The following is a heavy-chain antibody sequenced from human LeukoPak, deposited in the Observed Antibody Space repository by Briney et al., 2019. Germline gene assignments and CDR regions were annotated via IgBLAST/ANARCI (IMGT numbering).Heavy chain of an antibody. CDR1: GGXFSGYY. CDR3: AAQYSGYVRLDY. J-gene: IGHJ4*02. V-gene: IGHV4-34*01. CDR2: ISHSGST. Sequence: SETLSLTCVVYGGXFSGYYCSWIRQPPGKGPEWLGEISHSGSTNYNPSLKSRVTISVDTSKNQFSLKLSSVTAADTAVYYCAAQYSGYVRLDYWGQGTLVTVSS. D-gene: IGHD5-12*01.